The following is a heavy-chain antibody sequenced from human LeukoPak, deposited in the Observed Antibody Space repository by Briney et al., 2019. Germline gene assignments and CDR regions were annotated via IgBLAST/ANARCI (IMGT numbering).Heavy chain of an antibody. J-gene: IGHJ4*02. D-gene: IGHD3-16*02. V-gene: IGHV1-2*02. CDR1: GYTFTGYY. CDR3: AIPMITFGGVIATSRDIDY. CDR2: INPNSGGT. Sequence: GASVKVSCKASGYTFTGYYMHWVRQAPGQGLEWMGWINPNSGGTNYAQKFQGRVTMTRDTSISTAYMELSRLRSDDTAVYYCAIPMITFGGVIATSRDIDYWGQGTLVTVSS.